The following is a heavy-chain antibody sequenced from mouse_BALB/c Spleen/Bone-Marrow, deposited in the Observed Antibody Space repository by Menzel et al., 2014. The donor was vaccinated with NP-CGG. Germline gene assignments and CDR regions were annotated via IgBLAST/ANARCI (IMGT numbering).Heavy chain of an antibody. CDR3: TREGTFFAY. CDR2: INPSNGGT. D-gene: IGHD3-3*01. Sequence: VQLQQSGAELVKPGASVKLSCKSSGYTFTSYYMYWVKQRPGQGLEWIGGINPSNGGTNFYEKFKSKATLTVDKSSSTAYMQLSSLTSEDSAVYYCTREGTFFAYWGQGTLVTVSA. CDR1: GYTFTSYY. V-gene: IGHV1S81*02. J-gene: IGHJ3*01.